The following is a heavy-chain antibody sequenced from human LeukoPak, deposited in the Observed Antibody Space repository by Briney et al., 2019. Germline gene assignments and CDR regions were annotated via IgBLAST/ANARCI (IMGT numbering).Heavy chain of an antibody. Sequence: GGSLRLSCAASGFTFSSYWMHWVRQAPGKGLVWVSRMNSDGSITNDAESVRGRFTISRDNAKNTLYLQMNSLRAEDTAVYYCARDSDTAMVAYYYYGMDVWGQGTTVTVSS. CDR1: GFTFSSYW. J-gene: IGHJ6*02. CDR2: MNSDGSIT. V-gene: IGHV3-74*01. CDR3: ARDSDTAMVAYYYYGMDV. D-gene: IGHD5-18*01.